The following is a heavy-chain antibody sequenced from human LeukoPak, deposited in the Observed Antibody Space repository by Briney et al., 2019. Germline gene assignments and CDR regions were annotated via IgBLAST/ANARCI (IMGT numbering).Heavy chain of an antibody. CDR1: GFTVSSKY. J-gene: IGHJ6*02. V-gene: IGHV3-66*01. D-gene: IGHD4-23*01. CDR2: IYTGETT. CDR3: ARDYGGNSGHYYGMDV. Sequence: PGGSLRLSCAASGFTVSSKYMSWVRQAPGKGLEWVSVIYTGETTYYADSVKGRFTISRDNAKNSLYLQMNSLRAEDTAVYYCARDYGGNSGHYYGMDVWGQGTTVTVSS.